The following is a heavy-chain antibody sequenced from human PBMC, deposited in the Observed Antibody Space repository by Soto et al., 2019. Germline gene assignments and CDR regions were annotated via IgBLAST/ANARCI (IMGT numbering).Heavy chain of an antibody. Sequence: QVQLVQSGAEVKKPGSSVKVSCKTSGVSFNNNGIGWVRQAPGHGLEWMGGVSPPFRTSNYARKFQGRILITADVSTGTVNMELSSLTSEDTAQYYCARVLYYGSGSYSPYGMDVWGQGTTVTVSS. CDR3: ARVLYYGSGSYSPYGMDV. J-gene: IGHJ6*02. D-gene: IGHD3-10*01. CDR1: GVSFNNNG. CDR2: VSPPFRTS. V-gene: IGHV1-69*01.